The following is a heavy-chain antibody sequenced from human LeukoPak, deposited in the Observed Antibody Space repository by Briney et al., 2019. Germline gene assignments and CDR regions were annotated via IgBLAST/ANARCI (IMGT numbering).Heavy chain of an antibody. J-gene: IGHJ4*02. CDR3: AKVQTLGTVDY. CDR1: GFTFSSYG. D-gene: IGHD7-27*01. CDR2: ISFDGSNE. Sequence: GRSLRLSCAASGFTFSSYGMHWVRQAPGKGLEWVAVISFDGSNEYYADSVKGRFTISRDNSKNTLYLQMNSLRAEDTAVYYCAKVQTLGTVDYWGQGTLVTVSS. V-gene: IGHV3-30*18.